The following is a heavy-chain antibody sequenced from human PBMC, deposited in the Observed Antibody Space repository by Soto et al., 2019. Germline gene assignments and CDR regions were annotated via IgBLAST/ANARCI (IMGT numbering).Heavy chain of an antibody. V-gene: IGHV3-23*01. Sequence: EVQLLESGGGLVQPGESLRLSCAASGFTFTKLATGWVRQAPGKGLEWVSGVSGSGEDTYYADSVKGRFTISRDISKNTVELQKNSLRAHHTGVYFCLVSDCTCNDCPRFPHWGPGTQVSV. D-gene: IGHD2-21*01. J-gene: IGHJ1*01. CDR2: VSGSGEDT. CDR1: GFTFTKLA. CDR3: LVSDCTCNDCPRFPH.